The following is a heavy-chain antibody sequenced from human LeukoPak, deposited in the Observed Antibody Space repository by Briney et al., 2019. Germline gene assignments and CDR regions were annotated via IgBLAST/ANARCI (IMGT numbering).Heavy chain of an antibody. CDR2: ISGSGGST. D-gene: IGHD5-18*01. Sequence: GGFLRLSCAASGFTFSTYAMSWVRQAPGKGLEWVSAISGSGGSTYYADSVKGRFTISRDNSKNTLYLQMNSLRAEDTAEYYCANFRSRRGYSYAPVDYWGQGTLVTVSS. CDR1: GFTFSTYA. V-gene: IGHV3-23*01. CDR3: ANFRSRRGYSYAPVDY. J-gene: IGHJ4*02.